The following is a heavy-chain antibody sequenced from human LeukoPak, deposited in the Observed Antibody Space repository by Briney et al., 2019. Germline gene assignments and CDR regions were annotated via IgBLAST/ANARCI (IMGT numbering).Heavy chain of an antibody. J-gene: IGHJ6*02. Sequence: PSETLSLTCAVYGGSFSGYYWSWIRQPPGKGLEWIGEINHSGSTNYNPSLKSRVTISVDTSKNQFSLKLSSVTAADTAVYYCAREGQWEQRAAYYYYYGMDVWGQGTTVTVSS. D-gene: IGHD1-26*01. CDR3: AREGQWEQRAAYYYYYGMDV. CDR1: GGSFSGYY. V-gene: IGHV4-34*01. CDR2: INHSGST.